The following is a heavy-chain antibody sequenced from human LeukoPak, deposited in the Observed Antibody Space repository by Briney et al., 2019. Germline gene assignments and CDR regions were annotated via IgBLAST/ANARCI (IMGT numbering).Heavy chain of an antibody. Sequence: SETLSLTCAVYGGSFSGYYWSWIRQPPGKGLEWIGEINHSGSTNYNPSLKSRVTISVDTSKNQFSLKLSSVTVADTAVYYCARAPGRYDSSGYNLDYWGQGTLVTVSS. V-gene: IGHV4-34*01. CDR2: INHSGST. CDR1: GGSFSGYY. CDR3: ARAPGRYDSSGYNLDY. D-gene: IGHD3-22*01. J-gene: IGHJ4*02.